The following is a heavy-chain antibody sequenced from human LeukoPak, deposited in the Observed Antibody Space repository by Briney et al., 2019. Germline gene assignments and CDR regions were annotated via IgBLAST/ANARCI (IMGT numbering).Heavy chain of an antibody. D-gene: IGHD3-10*01. CDR1: GFTFSNYW. CDR3: VRERFHGSGAPKFDF. Sequence: GGSLRLSCAASGFTFSNYWMSWVRQAPGKGLEWVANIKQDGSEIYSVDSVKGRFTISRDNAKNSLHLQVNSLRAEDTAVYYCVRERFHGSGAPKFDFWGQGTLVTVSS. V-gene: IGHV3-7*01. J-gene: IGHJ4*02. CDR2: IKQDGSEI.